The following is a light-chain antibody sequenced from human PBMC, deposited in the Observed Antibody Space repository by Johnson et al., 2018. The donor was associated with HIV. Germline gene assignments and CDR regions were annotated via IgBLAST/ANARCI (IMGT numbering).Light chain of an antibody. J-gene: IGLJ1*01. V-gene: IGLV1-51*02. CDR2: ENN. Sequence: QSVLTQPPSVSAAPGQKVTISCSGSSSNIGNNYVSWYQQLPGTAPKLLIYENNKRPSGIPDRFSGSKSGTSATLGITGLQTGAEADYYCGTWDTGLSVLYVFGSGTKVTVL. CDR1: SSNIGNNY. CDR3: GTWDTGLSVLYV.